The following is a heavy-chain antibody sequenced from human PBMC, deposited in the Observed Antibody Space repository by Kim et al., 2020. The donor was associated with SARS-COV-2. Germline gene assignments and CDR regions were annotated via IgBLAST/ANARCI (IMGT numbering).Heavy chain of an antibody. CDR1: GFTFSSYA. Sequence: GGSLRLSCAASGFTFSSYAMSWVRQAPGKGLEWVSAISGSGGSTYYADSVKGRFTISRDNSKNTLYLQMNSLRAEDTAVYYCAKGKPLTYYYDSSGSFDYWGQGTLVTVSS. CDR2: ISGSGGST. J-gene: IGHJ4*02. D-gene: IGHD3-22*01. CDR3: AKGKPLTYYYDSSGSFDY. V-gene: IGHV3-23*01.